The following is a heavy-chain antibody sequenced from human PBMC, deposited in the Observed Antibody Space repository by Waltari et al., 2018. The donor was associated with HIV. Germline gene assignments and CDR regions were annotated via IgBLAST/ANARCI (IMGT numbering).Heavy chain of an antibody. V-gene: IGHV3-30*18. J-gene: IGHJ5*02. CDR2: ISDDGSNK. CDR3: AKDYFVVVTAAGPFDP. D-gene: IGHD2-21*02. CDR1: GFSFSSYG. Sequence: QVKLVESGGGVVQPGRSLRLSCAAPGFSFSSYGMHWVRQAPGKGPWVVAVISDDGSNKYYADSVKGRFTISRDNSKNTLYLQMNSLRAEDTAVYYCAKDYFVVVTAAGPFDPWGQGTLVTVSS.